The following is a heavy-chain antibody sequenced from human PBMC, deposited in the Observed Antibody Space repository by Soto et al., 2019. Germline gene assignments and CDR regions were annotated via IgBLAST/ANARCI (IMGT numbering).Heavy chain of an antibody. V-gene: IGHV4-38-2*01. CDR2: IYHSGTT. CDR3: ARRGTGRAVRI. D-gene: IGHD1-1*01. J-gene: IGHJ3*02. Sequence: SETLSLTCAVSGGSIISNYWWAWIRQSPGEGLVWIGSIYHSGTTYYNPSLESRVIISVDTSKNQFSLKLSSVTAADTAVYYCARRGTGRAVRIWGQGTMVTVSS. CDR1: GGSIISNYW.